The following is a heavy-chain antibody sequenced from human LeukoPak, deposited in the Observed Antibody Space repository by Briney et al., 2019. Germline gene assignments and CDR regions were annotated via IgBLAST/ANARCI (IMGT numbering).Heavy chain of an antibody. V-gene: IGHV4-34*08. CDR3: ATLQDYWLDV. CDR1: GFTFSSYW. CDR2: INHSGST. J-gene: IGHJ6*04. D-gene: IGHD2-8*02. Sequence: GSLRLSCAASGFTFSSYWMSWVRQAPGKGLEWIGEINHSGSTTYNPSLKSRVTISGDASKNQFTLNLSSVTAADTAVFYCATLQDYWLDVWGNGTTVTVSS.